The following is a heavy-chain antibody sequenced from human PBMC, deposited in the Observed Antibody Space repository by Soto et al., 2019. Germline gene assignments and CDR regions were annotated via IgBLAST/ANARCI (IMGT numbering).Heavy chain of an antibody. CDR2: IRTKPKNYAT. D-gene: IGHD2-8*01. Sequence: EVQLVESGGGLVQPGGSLKLSCAASGFTFSGSAVHWVRQASGKGLEWVGRIRTKPKNYATAYGASVKGRFTISRDDSKSTAYLQMNTLRTEDTAVYYCTTPYETRFDPWGQGTLVTVAS. J-gene: IGHJ5*02. V-gene: IGHV3-73*01. CDR1: GFTFSGSA. CDR3: TTPYETRFDP.